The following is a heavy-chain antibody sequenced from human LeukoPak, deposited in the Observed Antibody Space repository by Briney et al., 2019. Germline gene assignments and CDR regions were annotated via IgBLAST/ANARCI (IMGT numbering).Heavy chain of an antibody. CDR2: ISSSSSYI. V-gene: IGHV3-21*01. Sequence: PGGSLRLSCAASGFTFSSYSMNWVRQAPGKGLEWVSSISSSSSYIYYADSVKGRFTISRDNAKNSLYLQMNSLRAEDTAVYYCARETWGNMDTALGAFDIWGQGTMVTVSS. D-gene: IGHD5-18*01. CDR1: GFTFSSYS. J-gene: IGHJ3*02. CDR3: ARETWGNMDTALGAFDI.